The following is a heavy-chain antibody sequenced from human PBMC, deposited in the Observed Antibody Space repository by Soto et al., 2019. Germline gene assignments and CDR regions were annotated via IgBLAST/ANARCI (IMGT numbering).Heavy chain of an antibody. J-gene: IGHJ4*02. CDR3: ARDRYLDSYAFDS. CDR2: ISFEGNDK. V-gene: IGHV3-30-3*01. Sequence: QVQLVESGGGVVQPGRSLRLSCAASGFSFSSYAMHWVRQAPVKGLEWVSVISFEGNDKYYADSVKGRFTISRDENENTLYLQMNSLRPEDTAVYYCARDRYLDSYAFDSWGQGTLVTVSS. CDR1: GFSFSSYA. D-gene: IGHD3-9*01.